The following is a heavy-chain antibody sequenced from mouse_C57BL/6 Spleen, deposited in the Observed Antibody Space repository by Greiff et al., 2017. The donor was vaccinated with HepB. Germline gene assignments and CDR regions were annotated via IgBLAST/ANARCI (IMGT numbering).Heavy chain of an antibody. D-gene: IGHD4-1*01. CDR1: GYAFSSSW. CDR2: IYPGDGGT. CDR3: ARERTGPFAY. V-gene: IGHV1-82*01. J-gene: IGHJ3*01. Sequence: VQLQQSGPELVKPGASVKISCKASGYAFSSSWMNWVKQRPGKGLEWIGRIYPGDGGTNYNGKFKGKATLTADKSSSTAYMQLSSLTSEDSAVYFCARERTGPFAYWGQGTLVTVSA.